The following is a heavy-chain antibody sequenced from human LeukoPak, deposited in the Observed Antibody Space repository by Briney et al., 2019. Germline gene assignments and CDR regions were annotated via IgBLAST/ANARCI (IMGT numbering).Heavy chain of an antibody. CDR1: GFTFDHYT. CDR3: ARARYCSGGRCYLLDF. V-gene: IGHV3-43*01. Sequence: GGSLRLSCAASGFTFDHYTIHWVRQAPGKGLEWVSLISWDGGLTYYADSVKGRFTVSRDNSKNSLFLHMNNLTTEDTALYSCARARYCSGGRCYLLDFWGQGTLVSVSS. CDR2: ISWDGGLT. J-gene: IGHJ4*02. D-gene: IGHD2-15*01.